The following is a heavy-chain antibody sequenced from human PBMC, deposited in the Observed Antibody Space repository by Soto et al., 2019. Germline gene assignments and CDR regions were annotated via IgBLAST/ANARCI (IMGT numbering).Heavy chain of an antibody. V-gene: IGHV3-30*18. J-gene: IGHJ4*02. CDR1: GFTFSSYG. CDR2: ISYDGSNK. CDR3: AKDSRQWLAQTTFDY. Sequence: PGGSLRLSCAASGFTFSSYGMHWVRQAPGKGLEWVAFISYDGSNKYYADSVKGRFTLTRDNSKNTLYLQMNSLRPEDTAVYFCAKDSRQWLAQTTFDYWGQGTLVTVSS. D-gene: IGHD6-19*01.